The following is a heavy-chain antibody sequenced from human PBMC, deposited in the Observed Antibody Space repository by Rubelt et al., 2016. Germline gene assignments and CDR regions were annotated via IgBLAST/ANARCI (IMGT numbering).Heavy chain of an antibody. J-gene: IGHJ4*02. CDR2: ISGSGGST. Sequence: EVQLLESGGGLVQPGGSLRLSCVASGFSFSNYAMSWVRQAPGKGLEWVSAISGSGGSTYYADSVKGRFTMSRDNSKNTLYMQMNSLRAEDTAVYYCAKGPRIVPAAFYFDYWGQGTLVTVSS. D-gene: IGHD2-2*01. CDR3: AKGPRIVPAAFYFDY. CDR1: GFSFSNYA. V-gene: IGHV3-23*01.